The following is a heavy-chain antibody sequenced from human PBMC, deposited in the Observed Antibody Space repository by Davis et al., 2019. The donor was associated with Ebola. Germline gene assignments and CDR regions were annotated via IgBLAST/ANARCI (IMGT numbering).Heavy chain of an antibody. D-gene: IGHD1-14*01. V-gene: IGHV4-59*01. J-gene: IGHJ4*02. CDR3: ARGNASRNKHLLDY. CDR2: IYYSGST. CDR1: GGSISSYY. Sequence: SETLSLTCTVSGGSISSYYWSWIRQPPGKGLEWIGYIYYSGSTNYNPSLKSRVTISVDTSKNQFSLKLSSVTAADTAVYYCARGNASRNKHLLDYWGQGMLVTVSS.